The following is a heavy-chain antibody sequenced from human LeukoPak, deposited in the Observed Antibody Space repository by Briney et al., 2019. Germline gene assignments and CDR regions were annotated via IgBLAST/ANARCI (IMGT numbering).Heavy chain of an antibody. V-gene: IGHV1-69*04. D-gene: IGHD5-18*01. CDR2: IIPILGIA. CDR1: GGTFSSYA. CDR3: AKLSGYSYGSFDY. Sequence: GASVKVSCKASGGTFSSYAISWVRQAPGQGLEWMGRIIPILGIANYAQKFQGRVTITADKSTSTAYMELRSLRSDDTAVYYCAKLSGYSYGSFDYWGQGTLVTVSS. J-gene: IGHJ4*02.